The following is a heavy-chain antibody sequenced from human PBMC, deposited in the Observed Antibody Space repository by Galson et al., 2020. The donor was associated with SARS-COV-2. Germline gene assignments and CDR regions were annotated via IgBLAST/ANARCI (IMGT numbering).Heavy chain of an antibody. CDR1: GYSFSSYW. J-gene: IGHJ3*02. D-gene: IGHD2-2*01. CDR3: AKGLGYCSSSSCPLSFDI. V-gene: IGHV5-51*01. Sequence: GESLKISCKGSGYSFSSYWIGWVRQMPGKGLEWMGIIYPGDSDTRYSPSFQGQVTISADKSISTAYLQWSSLKASDTAMYYCAKGLGYCSSSSCPLSFDIWGQGTFITVSS. CDR2: IYPGDSDT.